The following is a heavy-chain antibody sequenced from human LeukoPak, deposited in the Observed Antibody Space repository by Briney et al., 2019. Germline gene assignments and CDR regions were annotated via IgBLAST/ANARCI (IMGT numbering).Heavy chain of an antibody. CDR2: ISYDGSNK. CDR1: GFTFNSYG. Sequence: SGGSLRLSCAGSGFTFNSYGMHWVRQAPGKGLEWVAIISYDGSNKYYADSVKGRFTISRDNSKNTVYLQMNSLRAEDTAVYYCARYWNPSGRYYYYMDVWGKGTTVTVSS. CDR3: ARYWNPSGRYYYYMDV. V-gene: IGHV3-30*03. D-gene: IGHD1-1*01. J-gene: IGHJ6*03.